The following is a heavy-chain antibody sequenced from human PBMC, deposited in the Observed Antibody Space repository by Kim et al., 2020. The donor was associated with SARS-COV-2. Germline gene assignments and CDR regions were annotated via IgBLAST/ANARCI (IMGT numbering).Heavy chain of an antibody. J-gene: IGHJ6*02. D-gene: IGHD2-2*01. CDR1: GYTFTSYD. Sequence: ASVKVSCKASGYTFTSYDINWVRQATGQGLEWMGWMNPNSGNTGYAQKFQGRVTMTRNTSISTAYMELSSLRSEGTAVYYCARYGIVVVPAAMRGRYYYYYGMDVCGQGTTVTVSS. CDR2: MNPNSGNT. V-gene: IGHV1-8*01. CDR3: ARYGIVVVPAAMRGRYYYYYGMDV.